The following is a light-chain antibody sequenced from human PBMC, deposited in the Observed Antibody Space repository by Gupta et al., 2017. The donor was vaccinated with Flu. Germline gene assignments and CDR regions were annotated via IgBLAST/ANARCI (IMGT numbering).Light chain of an antibody. CDR2: EVS. CDR3: NSSKDNGRVV. V-gene: IGLV2-14*01. Sequence: QSALTHPASVSGSPGQSITISCTGTNSDVGVYDYFSWYQHHQGTPPQLLRYEVSHRPSGVSNRGSGSKSATTESITISRLEADGDSYYDSNSSKDNGRVVFGVGTKLTVL. CDR1: NSDVGVYDY. J-gene: IGLJ2*01.